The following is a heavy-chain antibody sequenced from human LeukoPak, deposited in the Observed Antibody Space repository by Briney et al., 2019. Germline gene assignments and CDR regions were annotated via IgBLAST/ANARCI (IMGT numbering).Heavy chain of an antibody. CDR3: ARVGGSRVFGHY. D-gene: IGHD2-15*01. V-gene: IGHV4-39*01. CDR1: GASITSTDFY. Sequence: PSETLSLTCTVSGASITSTDFYWGWIRQPPGKGLEWIGSISYSGSTYYNPSLKSRVTISLDTYNNQFSLKVNSVTAADTAVYYCARVGGSRVFGHYWGQGTLVTVSS. J-gene: IGHJ4*02. CDR2: ISYSGST.